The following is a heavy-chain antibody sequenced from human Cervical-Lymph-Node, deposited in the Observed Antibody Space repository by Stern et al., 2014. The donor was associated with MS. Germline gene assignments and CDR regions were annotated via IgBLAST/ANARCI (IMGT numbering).Heavy chain of an antibody. Sequence: QVQLVQSGAEVKKPGASVKVSCKASGYTFTGYYLHWVRQAPGQGLEWMGIINPGGGKTSYAQNFQGRLTMTRDTSTSTVYMDLTSLRSDDTAVYFCARGIVAVPNDLHAGWLDPWGQGTPVTVSS. D-gene: IGHD2-2*01. CDR2: INPGGGKT. V-gene: IGHV1-46*03. CDR1: GYTFTGYY. J-gene: IGHJ5*02. CDR3: ARGIVAVPNDLHAGWLDP.